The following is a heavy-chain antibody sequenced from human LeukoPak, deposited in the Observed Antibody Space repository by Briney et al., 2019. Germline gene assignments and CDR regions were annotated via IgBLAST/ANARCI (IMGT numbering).Heavy chain of an antibody. CDR3: ARDYYDSSGYDALDI. CDR1: GGSISSYY. CDR2: IYYSGST. V-gene: IGHV4-59*01. D-gene: IGHD3-22*01. J-gene: IGHJ3*02. Sequence: PPETLSLTCTVSGGSISSYYWSWIRQPPGKGLEWIGYIYYSGSTNYNPSLKSRVTISVDTSKNQFSLKLSSVTAADTAVYYCARDYYDSSGYDALDIWGQGTMVTVSS.